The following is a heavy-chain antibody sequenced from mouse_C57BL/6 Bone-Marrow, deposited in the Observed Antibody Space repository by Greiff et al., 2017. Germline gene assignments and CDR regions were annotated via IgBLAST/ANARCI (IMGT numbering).Heavy chain of an antibody. V-gene: IGHV2-9-1*01. CDR3: ARNPLDYYGSSYVGYFDV. CDR2: IWTGGGT. J-gene: IGHJ1*03. D-gene: IGHD1-1*01. CDR1: GFSLTSYA. Sequence: VQGVESGPGLVAPSQSLSITCTVSGFSLTSYAISWVRQPPGKGLEWLGVIWTGGGTNYNSALKSRLSISKDNSKSQVFLKMNSLQTDDTARYYCARNPLDYYGSSYVGYFDVRGTEATVTVST.